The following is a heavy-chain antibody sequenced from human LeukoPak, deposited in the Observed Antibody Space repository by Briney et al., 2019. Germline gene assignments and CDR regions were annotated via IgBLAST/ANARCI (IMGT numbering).Heavy chain of an antibody. J-gene: IGHJ4*02. D-gene: IGHD1-7*01. CDR3: ARESVSADGELGWDYLDY. Sequence: SVKVSCKASGYTFTDYYMHWVRQAPGQGLEWMGRIIPILGIANYAQKFQGRVTITADKSTSTAYMELSSLRSEDTAVYYCARESVSADGELGWDYLDYWGQGTLVTVSS. V-gene: IGHV1-69*04. CDR2: IIPILGIA. CDR1: GYTFTDYY.